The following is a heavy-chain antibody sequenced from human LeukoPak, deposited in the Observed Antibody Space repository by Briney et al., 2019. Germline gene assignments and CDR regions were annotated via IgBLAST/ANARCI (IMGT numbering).Heavy chain of an antibody. CDR2: TYHSGSA. V-gene: IGHV4-59*01. J-gene: IGHJ4*02. Sequence: SETLSLTCTVSGGSISSYYWSWIRQPPGKGLEWMGHTYHSGSANHNPSLKSRGNKSVDTSKNQLSLKLSSVTAADKGVYCGARGDYRLFDYWGQGTLVTVSS. CDR1: GGSISSYY. D-gene: IGHD4-17*01. CDR3: ARGDYRLFDY.